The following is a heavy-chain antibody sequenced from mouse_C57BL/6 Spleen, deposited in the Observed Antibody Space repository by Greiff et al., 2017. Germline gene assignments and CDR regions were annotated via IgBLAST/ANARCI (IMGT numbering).Heavy chain of an antibody. CDR1: GFTFSSYA. J-gene: IGHJ2*01. D-gene: IGHD2-3*01. Sequence: EVQGVESGGGLVKPGGSLKLSCAASGFTFSSYAMSWVRQTPEKRLEWVATISDGGSYTYYPDNVKGRFTISRDNAKNNLYLQMSHLKSEDTAMYYCARDGYYASFDYWGQGTTLTVSS. CDR3: ARDGYYASFDY. V-gene: IGHV5-4*01. CDR2: ISDGGSYT.